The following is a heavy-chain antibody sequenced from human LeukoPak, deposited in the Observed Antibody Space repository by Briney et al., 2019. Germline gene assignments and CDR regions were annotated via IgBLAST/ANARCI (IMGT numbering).Heavy chain of an antibody. V-gene: IGHV1-69*13. J-gene: IGHJ5*02. CDR1: GGTFSSYA. Sequence: GASVKVSCKASGGTFSSYAISWVRQAPGPGLEWMGGIIPIFGTANYAQKFQGRVTITADESTSTAYMELSSLRSEDTAVYYCARALIAAAPGWFDPWGQGTLVTVSS. D-gene: IGHD6-13*01. CDR2: IIPIFGTA. CDR3: ARALIAAAPGWFDP.